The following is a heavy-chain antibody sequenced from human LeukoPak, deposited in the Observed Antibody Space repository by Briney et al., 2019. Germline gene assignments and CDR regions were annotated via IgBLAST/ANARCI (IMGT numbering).Heavy chain of an antibody. CDR2: INPNSGNT. CDR3: AREGTGGYGT. V-gene: IGHV1-8*02. CDR1: GYTFTGYY. D-gene: IGHD5-12*01. J-gene: IGHJ5*02. Sequence: ASVKVSCKASGYTFTGYYMHWVRQAPGQGLEWMGRINPNSGNTGYAQKFQGRVTMTRNTSISTAYMELSSLRSEDTAVYYCAREGTGGYGTWGQGTLVTVSS.